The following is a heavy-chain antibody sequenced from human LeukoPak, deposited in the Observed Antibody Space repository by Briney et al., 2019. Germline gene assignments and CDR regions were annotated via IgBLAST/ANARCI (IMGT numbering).Heavy chain of an antibody. J-gene: IGHJ4*02. CDR2: ISAYNGNT. Sequence: ASVKVSCKASGYTFTSYAMNWVRQAPGQGLEWMGWISAYNGNTNYAQKLQGRVTMATDTSTSTAYMELRSLRSDDTAVYYCARGGTGYQFDYWGQGTLVTVSS. CDR3: ARGGTGYQFDY. D-gene: IGHD3/OR15-3a*01. V-gene: IGHV1-18*01. CDR1: GYTFTSYA.